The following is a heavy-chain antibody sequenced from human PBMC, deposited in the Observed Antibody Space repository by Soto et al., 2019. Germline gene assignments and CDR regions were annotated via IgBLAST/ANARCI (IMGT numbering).Heavy chain of an antibody. CDR2: MNPNSGNA. J-gene: IGHJ5*02. CDR3: ARGRPYDFWSGYLRFDP. V-gene: IGHV1-8*01. Sequence: ASVKVSCKASGYTFTSYDINWVRQATGQGLEWMGWMNPNSGNAGYAQKFQGRVTMTRNTSISTAYMELSSLRSEDTAVYYCARGRPYDFWSGYLRFDPWGQGTLVTVSS. D-gene: IGHD3-3*01. CDR1: GYTFTSYD.